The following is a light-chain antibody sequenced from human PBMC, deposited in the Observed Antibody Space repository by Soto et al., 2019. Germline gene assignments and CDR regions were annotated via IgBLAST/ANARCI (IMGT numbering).Light chain of an antibody. J-gene: IGKJ1*01. V-gene: IGKV3-15*01. CDR2: DTS. Sequence: TLSPATLSVPSGEGATLSCRASQVIGENLAWSQHRPGQTPRLLIYDTSTRATGVPARFSGSRSGTEFTLTNNTLEPEDFTVNYCQQYGSLGTFVQGTKVDTK. CDR1: QVIGEN. CDR3: QQYGSLGT.